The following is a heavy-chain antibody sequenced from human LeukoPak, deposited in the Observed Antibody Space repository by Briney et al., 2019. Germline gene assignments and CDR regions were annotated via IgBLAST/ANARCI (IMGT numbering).Heavy chain of an antibody. J-gene: IGHJ5*02. CDR1: GGSISNYY. D-gene: IGHD4-17*01. CDR2: IYYTGST. CDR3: ARVVTTYNWFDP. Sequence: SETLSLTCTVSGGSISNYYWSWIRQPPGKGLEWIGYIYYTGSTNYNPSLKGRVTISVDTSKNQFSLKLRSVTAADTAVYYCARVVTTYNWFDPWGQGTLVTVSS. V-gene: IGHV4-59*01.